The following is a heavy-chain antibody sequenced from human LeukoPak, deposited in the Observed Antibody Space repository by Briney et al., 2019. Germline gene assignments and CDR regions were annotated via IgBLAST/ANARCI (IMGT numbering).Heavy chain of an antibody. D-gene: IGHD5-24*01. CDR2: ISSSGSTI. CDR1: GFTFSDYY. CDR3: ALPQGRWLRLPET. J-gene: IGHJ5*02. Sequence: GGSLRLSCAASGFTFSDYYMSWIRQAPGKGLEWVSYISSSGSTIYYADSVKGRFTISRDNAKNSLYLQMNSLRAEDTAVYYCALPQGRWLRLPETWGQGTLVTVSS. V-gene: IGHV3-11*01.